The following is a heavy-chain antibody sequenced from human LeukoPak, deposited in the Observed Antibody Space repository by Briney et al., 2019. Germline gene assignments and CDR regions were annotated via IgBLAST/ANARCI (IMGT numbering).Heavy chain of an antibody. CDR3: AKSGAPFIVGATSPFDY. Sequence: GGSLRLSCAASGFTFDDYAMHWVRQAPGKGLEWLSGISWNSGSIGYADSVKGRFTISRDNAKNSLYLQMNSLRAEDMALYYCAKSGAPFIVGATSPFDYWGQGTLVTVSS. J-gene: IGHJ4*02. D-gene: IGHD1-26*01. CDR2: ISWNSGSI. CDR1: GFTFDDYA. V-gene: IGHV3-9*03.